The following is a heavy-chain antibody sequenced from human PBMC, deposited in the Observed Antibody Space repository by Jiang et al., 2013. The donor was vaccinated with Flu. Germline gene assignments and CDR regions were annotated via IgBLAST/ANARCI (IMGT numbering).Heavy chain of an antibody. Sequence: KPTQTLTLTCTFSGFSLSLGVGVGWIRQPPGKALEWLALIYWDDDQRYNPSLESRLTITKDTSKNQVVLTMTNVDRADTATYYCAQSGSYYPPFDNWGQGTLVTVAS. J-gene: IGHJ4*02. CDR1: GFSLSLGVG. CDR2: IYWDDDQ. CDR3: AQSGSYYPPFDN. D-gene: IGHD3-10*01. V-gene: IGHV2-5*02.